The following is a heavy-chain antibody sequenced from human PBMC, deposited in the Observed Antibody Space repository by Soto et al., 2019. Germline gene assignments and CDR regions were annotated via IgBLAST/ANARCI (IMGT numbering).Heavy chain of an antibody. J-gene: IGHJ4*02. CDR2: ISSSGSTM. Sequence: PGGSLTLSCAASGFSFSSYAMTWVRQAPGKGLEWVSYISSSGSTMYHADSVEGRHTISRDNAKNSLFLQMNSLRAEDTALYGCAREGSYDTMDYWGLGTLVPFSS. V-gene: IGHV3-48*03. CDR1: GFSFSSYA. D-gene: IGHD3-22*01. CDR3: AREGSYDTMDY.